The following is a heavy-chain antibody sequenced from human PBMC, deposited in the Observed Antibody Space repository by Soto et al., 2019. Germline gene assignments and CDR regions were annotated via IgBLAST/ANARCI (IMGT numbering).Heavy chain of an antibody. CDR2: IYPGDSDT. D-gene: IGHD1-26*01. Sequence: GESPKISCKGSGYSFTSYWIGWGRQMPGKGLGWMGIIYPGDSDTRYSPSFQGQVTISADKSISTAYLQWSSLKASDAVMYDWARREQCLDRYFDFWGRGTLVTVSS. CDR1: GYSFTSYW. J-gene: IGHJ2*01. V-gene: IGHV5-51*01. CDR3: ARREQCLDRYFDF.